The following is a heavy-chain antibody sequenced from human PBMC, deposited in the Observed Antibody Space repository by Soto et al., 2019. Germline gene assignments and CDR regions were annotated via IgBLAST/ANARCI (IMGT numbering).Heavy chain of an antibody. CDR1: GFTFSSDW. CDR2: INSDGSST. CDR3: AREWRYFDWYPKARGAFDI. D-gene: IGHD3-9*01. J-gene: IGHJ3*02. Sequence: PGGSLRLACAASGFTFSSDWMHWVRQGPGKGLVWVSRINSDGSSTIYADSVKGRFTISRDNAKNTLYLQMNSLRAEDTAVYYCAREWRYFDWYPKARGAFDIWGQGTMVTV. V-gene: IGHV3-74*01.